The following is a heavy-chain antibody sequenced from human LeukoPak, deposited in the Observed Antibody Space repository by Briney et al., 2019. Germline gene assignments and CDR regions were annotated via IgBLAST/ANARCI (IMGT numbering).Heavy chain of an antibody. CDR2: IYSGGST. CDR1: GFAVSSNY. J-gene: IGHJ4*02. D-gene: IGHD3-10*01. Sequence: GGSLRLSCAASGFAVSSNYMSRVRQAPGKGLEWVSIIYSGGSTYYADSVKGRFTISRDNSKNTLSLQLNSLRAEDTAVYYCARVLGSVLDYWGQGTLVTVSS. CDR3: ARVLGSVLDY. V-gene: IGHV3-53*01.